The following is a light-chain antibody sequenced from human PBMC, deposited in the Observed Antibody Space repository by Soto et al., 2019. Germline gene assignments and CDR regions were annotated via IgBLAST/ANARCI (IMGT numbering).Light chain of an antibody. CDR1: QSVSSS. Sequence: EIVLTQSPVTLSLSPGERATLSCRASQSVSSSLAWYQQKPGQAPRLLIYDTSNRATGIPVRFSGDGFGTDFTLTISSLEPEDFAIYYCQQRDTWPHTVGQGTKLEIK. V-gene: IGKV3-11*01. CDR2: DTS. CDR3: QQRDTWPHT. J-gene: IGKJ2*01.